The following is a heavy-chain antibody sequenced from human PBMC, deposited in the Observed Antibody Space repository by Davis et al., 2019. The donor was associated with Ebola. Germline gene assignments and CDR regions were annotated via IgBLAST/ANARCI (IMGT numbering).Heavy chain of an antibody. V-gene: IGHV4-39*01. CDR3: ARRPYDYGAINYYYYYMDV. J-gene: IGHJ6*03. D-gene: IGHD4-17*01. CDR1: GGSISSYY. CDR2: IYYSGST. Sequence: PSETLSLTCTVSGGSISSYYWGWIRQPPGKGLEWIGSIYYSGSTYYNPSLKSRVTISVDTSKNQFSLKLISVTAADTAVYYCARRPYDYGAINYYYYYMDVWGKGTTVTVSS.